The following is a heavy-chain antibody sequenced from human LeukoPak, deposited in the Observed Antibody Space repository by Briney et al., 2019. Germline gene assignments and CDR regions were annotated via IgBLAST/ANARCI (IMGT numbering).Heavy chain of an antibody. CDR1: GFTFDDYA. J-gene: IGHJ4*02. Sequence: GGSLRLSCAASGFTFDDYAMHWVRQAPGKGLEWVSGISWNSGSIGYADSVKGRFTISGDNAKNSLYLQMNSLRAEDTALYYCAKVRGGSYPGGLFDYWGQGTLVTVSS. V-gene: IGHV3-9*01. CDR3: AKVRGGSYPGGLFDY. CDR2: ISWNSGSI. D-gene: IGHD1-26*01.